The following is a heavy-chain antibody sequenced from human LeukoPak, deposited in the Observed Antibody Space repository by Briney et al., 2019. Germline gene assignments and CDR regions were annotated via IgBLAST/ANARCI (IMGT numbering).Heavy chain of an antibody. CDR1: GYSFSSFY. CDR2: IFPADSDT. D-gene: IGHD3-22*01. Sequence: GESLKISFQGSGYSFSSFYIGWVRQLPGKGLEWMGNIFPADSDTTYSPSFQGQVTMSADKSISTAYLQWSSLKASDTAMYYCARRYYDKRAFDIWGQGTMVTVSS. CDR3: ARRYYDKRAFDI. J-gene: IGHJ3*02. V-gene: IGHV5-51*01.